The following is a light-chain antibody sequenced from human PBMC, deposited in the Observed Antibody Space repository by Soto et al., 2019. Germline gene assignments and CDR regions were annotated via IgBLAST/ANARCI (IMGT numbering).Light chain of an antibody. V-gene: IGLV1-44*01. Sequence: QSVLTQPPSASATPGQRVTISCSGSSSNIESNTVTWYQQRPGTAPKLLIHSNDQRPSGVPDRFSGSKSGTSASLAISGLQSEDEADYYCAAWDDSLTGHVVLGGGTKLTVL. CDR1: SSNIESNT. CDR2: SND. J-gene: IGLJ2*01. CDR3: AAWDDSLTGHVV.